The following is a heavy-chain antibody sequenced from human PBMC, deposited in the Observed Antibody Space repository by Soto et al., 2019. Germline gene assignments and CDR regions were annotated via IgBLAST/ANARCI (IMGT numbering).Heavy chain of an antibody. J-gene: IGHJ4*02. D-gene: IGHD1-26*01. V-gene: IGHV3-23*01. CDR2: ISGSGGST. CDR3: AKIVAANVKPLLDY. CDR1: GFTFSSYA. Sequence: GGSLRLSCAASGFTFSSYAMSWVRQAPGKGLEWVSAISGSGGSTYYADSVKGRFTISRDNSKNTLYLQMNSLRAEDTAVYYCAKIVAANVKPLLDYWGQGTLVTVSS.